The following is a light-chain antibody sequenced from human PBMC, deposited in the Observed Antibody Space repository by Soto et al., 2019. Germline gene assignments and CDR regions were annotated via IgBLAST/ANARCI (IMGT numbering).Light chain of an antibody. Sequence: EIELTQSPGTLSLSPGERAILSCRVSQSISSRYLAWYQLKPGQAPRLLIYSESNRATGIPDRFSGSGSGTDFTLTISRLEPEDFAVYYCQQYASSLVYTFGQGTRLDIK. J-gene: IGKJ2*01. CDR2: SES. CDR3: QQYASSLVYT. V-gene: IGKV3-20*01. CDR1: QSISSRY.